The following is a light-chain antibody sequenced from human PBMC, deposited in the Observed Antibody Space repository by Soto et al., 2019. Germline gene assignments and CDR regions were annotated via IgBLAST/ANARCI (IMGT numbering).Light chain of an antibody. V-gene: IGLV2-8*01. J-gene: IGLJ3*02. CDR2: EVT. CDR1: SSDVGGYNY. CDR3: SSYAASNNFYFV. Sequence: QSALTQPPSVSGSPGQSVTISCTGTSSDVGGYNYVSWYQQYPGRAPILMIYEVTKRPSGVPDRFSGSKSGNTASLTVSGLQAEDEADYYCSSYAASNNFYFVFGGGTKLTVL.